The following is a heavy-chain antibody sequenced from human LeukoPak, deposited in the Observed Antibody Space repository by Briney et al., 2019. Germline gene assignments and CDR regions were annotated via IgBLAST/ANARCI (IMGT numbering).Heavy chain of an antibody. CDR3: ARDRPDPYSSSWYWDY. J-gene: IGHJ4*02. CDR2: TSAYNGNT. Sequence: GASVKVSCKASGYTFTSYGISWVRQAPGQGLEWMGWTSAYNGNTNYAQKLQGRVTMTTDTSTSTAYMELRSLRSDDTAVYYCARDRPDPYSSSWYWDYWGQGTLVTVSS. V-gene: IGHV1-18*01. D-gene: IGHD6-13*01. CDR1: GYTFTSYG.